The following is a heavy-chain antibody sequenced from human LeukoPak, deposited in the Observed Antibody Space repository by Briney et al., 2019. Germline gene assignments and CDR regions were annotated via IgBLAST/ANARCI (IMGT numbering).Heavy chain of an antibody. CDR2: INPNSGGT. V-gene: IGHV1-2*02. J-gene: IGHJ3*02. Sequence: GASVKVSCKASGYTFTGYYMHWVRQAPGQGLEWMGWINPNSGGTNYAQKFQGRVTMTRDTSISTAYMELSRLRSDDTAVYYCARLYLWFGELHAFDIWGQGTMVTVSS. CDR3: ARLYLWFGELHAFDI. CDR1: GYTFTGYY. D-gene: IGHD3-10*01.